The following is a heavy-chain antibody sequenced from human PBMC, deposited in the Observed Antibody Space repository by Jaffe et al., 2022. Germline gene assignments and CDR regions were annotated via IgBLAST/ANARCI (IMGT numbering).Heavy chain of an antibody. V-gene: IGHV3-23*01. CDR3: AKGRHYDFWSGYPDSVYFDY. J-gene: IGHJ4*02. CDR1: GFTFSSYA. D-gene: IGHD3-3*01. CDR2: ISGSGGST. Sequence: EVQLLESGGGLVQPGGSLRLSCAASGFTFSSYAMSWVRQAPGKGLEWVSAISGSGGSTYYADSVKGRFTISRDNSKNTLYLQMNSLRAEDTAVYYCAKGRHYDFWSGYPDSVYFDYWGQGTLVTVSS.